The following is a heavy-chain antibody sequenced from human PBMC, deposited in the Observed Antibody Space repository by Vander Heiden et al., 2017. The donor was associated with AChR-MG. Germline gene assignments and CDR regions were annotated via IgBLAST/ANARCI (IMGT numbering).Heavy chain of an antibody. CDR1: GGYISSGAYY. Sequence: QVQLQESGPGLVKPSQTLSLTCTVSGGYISSGAYYWSWIRQPPGKGLEWIGYIYYSGSTYYNPSLKSRVTISVDTSKNQFSLKLSSVTAADTAVYYCARVGVPAAIPSYYYYGMDVWGQGTTVTVSS. V-gene: IGHV4-30-4*01. J-gene: IGHJ6*02. D-gene: IGHD2-2*01. CDR2: IYYSGST. CDR3: ARVGVPAAIPSYYYYGMDV.